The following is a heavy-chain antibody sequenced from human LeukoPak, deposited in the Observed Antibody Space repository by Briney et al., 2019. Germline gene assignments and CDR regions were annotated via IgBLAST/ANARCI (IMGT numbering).Heavy chain of an antibody. Sequence: PGGSLRLSCVASGFTVNVYMSWVRQAPGKGLEWVAVLYSTGRTFYADSVKGRFTISRDDSQNTLYLQMDSLTPDDTAVYYCARHLRVYAFDYWGQGTPVTVAS. CDR3: ARHLRVYAFDY. CDR2: LYSTGRT. V-gene: IGHV3-66*02. CDR1: GFTVNVY. J-gene: IGHJ4*02. D-gene: IGHD2-8*01.